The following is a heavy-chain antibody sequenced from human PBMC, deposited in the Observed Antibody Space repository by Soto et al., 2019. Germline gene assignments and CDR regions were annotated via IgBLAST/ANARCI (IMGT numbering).Heavy chain of an antibody. Sequence: GGSLRLSCAASGFTFTDYYMSWIRQAPGRGLEWLSYISSRSSYTNYADSVKGRFTISRDNAKNSLYLEMNSLRVEDTAVYYCERDQSGYNYGFRFDQWGQGILVTVSS. V-gene: IGHV3-11*05. D-gene: IGHD5-18*01. CDR1: GFTFTDYY. J-gene: IGHJ4*02. CDR2: ISSRSSYT. CDR3: ERDQSGYNYGFRFDQ.